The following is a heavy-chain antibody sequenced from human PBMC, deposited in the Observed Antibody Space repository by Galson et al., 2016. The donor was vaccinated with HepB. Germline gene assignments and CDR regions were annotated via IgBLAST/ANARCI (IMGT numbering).Heavy chain of an antibody. J-gene: IGHJ4*02. D-gene: IGHD4/OR15-4a*01. Sequence: SCKASGYTFNTYGVAWVRQAPGQGLEWLGWIHGGNGGTKYSQTYQGRVTFTTDTSANTIDMEMNSLTSEDSAVYFCARFYGADTYYPDFWGQGVRVVVPP. CDR2: IHGGNGGT. CDR3: ARFYGADTYYPDF. CDR1: GYTFNTYG. V-gene: IGHV1-18*01.